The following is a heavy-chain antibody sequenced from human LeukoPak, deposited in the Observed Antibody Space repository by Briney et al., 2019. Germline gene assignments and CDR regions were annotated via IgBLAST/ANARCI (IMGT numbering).Heavy chain of an antibody. V-gene: IGHV3-72*01. Sequence: GGSLRLSCAASGFTFSDHYMDWVRQAPGKGLEWVGRTRNKANSYTTEYAASVKGRSTISRDDSKNSLYLQMNSLKTEDTAVYYCAREPHTTYYYDSSGENWFDPWGQGTLVTVSS. CDR1: GFTFSDHY. CDR3: AREPHTTYYYDSSGENWFDP. CDR2: TRNKANSYTT. J-gene: IGHJ5*02. D-gene: IGHD3-22*01.